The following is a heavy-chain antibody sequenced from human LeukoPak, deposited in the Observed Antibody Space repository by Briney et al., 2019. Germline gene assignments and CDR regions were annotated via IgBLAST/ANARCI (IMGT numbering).Heavy chain of an antibody. CDR1: GFTFSSYD. D-gene: IGHD6-13*01. CDR2: IGTGGDT. J-gene: IGHJ3*02. Sequence: PGGSLRLSCAASGFTFSSYDMHWVRQGTGKGLEWVSAIGTGGDTYYSGSVKGRFTISRENAKNSLYLQMNSLRAGDTAVYYCARERRQLIYDTLDIWGQGTMVTVSS. CDR3: ARERRQLIYDTLDI. V-gene: IGHV3-13*01.